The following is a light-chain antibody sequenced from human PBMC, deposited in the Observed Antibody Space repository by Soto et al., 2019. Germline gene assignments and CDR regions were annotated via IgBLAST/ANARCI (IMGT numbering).Light chain of an antibody. CDR3: QQFDSSPYT. J-gene: IGKJ2*01. Sequence: EIVLTQSPGTLSLSPGERATLSCRASQSVSSTSLAWYQQKPGQSPRFLIYGASTRAAGIPDRFSGGGSGTDFTLTISRLEPGDFAVYFCQQFDSSPYTFGQGTKLEIK. CDR2: GAS. V-gene: IGKV3-20*01. CDR1: QSVSSTS.